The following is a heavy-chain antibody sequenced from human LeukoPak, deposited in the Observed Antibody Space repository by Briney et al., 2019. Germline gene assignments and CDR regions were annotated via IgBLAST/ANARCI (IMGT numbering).Heavy chain of an antibody. CDR2: IYYSGST. J-gene: IGHJ4*02. D-gene: IGHD3-10*01. Sequence: PSETLSLTCTVSGGSISSSSYYWGWIRQPPGKGLEWIGSIYYSGSTYYNPSLKSRVTISVDTSKNQFSLKLSSVTAADTAVYYCARAGSLLWFGEPFDYWSQGTLVTVSS. CDR1: GGSISSSSYY. CDR3: ARAGSLLWFGEPFDY. V-gene: IGHV4-39*01.